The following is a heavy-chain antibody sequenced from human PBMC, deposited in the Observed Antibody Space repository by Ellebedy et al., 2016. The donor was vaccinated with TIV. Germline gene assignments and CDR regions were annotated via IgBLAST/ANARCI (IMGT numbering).Heavy chain of an antibody. CDR1: RGTFSSYA. Sequence: SVKVSXKASRGTFSSYAISWVRQAPGQGLEWMGGIIPIFGTANYAQKFQGRVTITADESTSTAYMELSSLRSEDTAVYYCARGSVSGYWTHDYWGQGTLVTVSS. CDR3: ARGSVSGYWTHDY. D-gene: IGHD3-22*01. CDR2: IIPIFGTA. J-gene: IGHJ4*02. V-gene: IGHV1-69*13.